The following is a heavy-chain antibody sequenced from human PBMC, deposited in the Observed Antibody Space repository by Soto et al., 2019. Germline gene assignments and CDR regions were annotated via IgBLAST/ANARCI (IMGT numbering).Heavy chain of an antibody. V-gene: IGHV4-59*01. Sequence: PSETLSLTCTVSGGSISSYYWSWIRQPPGKGLEWIGYIYYSGSTNYNPSLKSRVTISVDTSKNQFSLKLSSVTAADTAVYYCARERAAHDFDYWGQGTLVTVSS. J-gene: IGHJ4*02. CDR2: IYYSGST. CDR1: GGSISSYY. CDR3: ARERAAHDFDY.